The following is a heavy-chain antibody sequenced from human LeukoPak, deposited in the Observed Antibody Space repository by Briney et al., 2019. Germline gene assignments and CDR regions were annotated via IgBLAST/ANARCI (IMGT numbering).Heavy chain of an antibody. Sequence: PGGSLRLSCSASGFTFSTYAMHWVRQAPGKGLECVSTISTYGASTYYADSVKGRFTISRDNSKNTLYLQINSLGVEDTAVYYCAREWRGIASHYHGMDVWGQGTTVTVSS. CDR1: GFTFSTYA. V-gene: IGHV3-64*04. CDR2: ISTYGAST. CDR3: AREWRGIASHYHGMDV. J-gene: IGHJ6*02. D-gene: IGHD6-6*01.